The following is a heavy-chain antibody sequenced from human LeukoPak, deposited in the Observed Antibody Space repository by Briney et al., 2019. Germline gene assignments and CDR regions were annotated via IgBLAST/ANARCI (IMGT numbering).Heavy chain of an antibody. CDR3: PRGTNYVFWSVSYNNRDA. Sequence: GRSLRLSCAASGFTFSSYAMHWVRQAPGKGLEWVAVISYDGSNKYYADSVKGRFTISRDNSKNTLYLQKNSLRAEDTAVYYFPRGTNYVFWSVSYNNRDAWGKGPTVTVPS. D-gene: IGHD3-3*01. CDR2: ISYDGSNK. J-gene: IGHJ6*03. CDR1: GFTFSSYA. V-gene: IGHV3-30-3*01.